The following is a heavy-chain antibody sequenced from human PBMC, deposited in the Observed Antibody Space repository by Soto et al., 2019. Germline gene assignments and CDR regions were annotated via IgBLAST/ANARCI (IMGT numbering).Heavy chain of an antibody. Sequence: EVQLVESGGDLVKPGGSLRFSCAASEFTFAYAWISWVRQAPEKGLEWVGRIKSKAEGVTTDYAAPEKGRFTISRDESQNTLYLQMNSLKTEDTAVYYCTSLYYGHWGQGTLVTVSS. CDR1: EFTFAYAW. V-gene: IGHV3-15*01. CDR2: IKSKAEGVTT. CDR3: TSLYYGH. J-gene: IGHJ4*02. D-gene: IGHD4-17*01.